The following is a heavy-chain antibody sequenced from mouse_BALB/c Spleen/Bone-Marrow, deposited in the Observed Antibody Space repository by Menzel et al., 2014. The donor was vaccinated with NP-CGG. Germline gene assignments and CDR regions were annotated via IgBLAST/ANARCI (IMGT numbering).Heavy chain of an antibody. CDR2: ITSVGVYT. J-gene: IGHJ4*01. Sequence: EVKLVESGGGLVKPGGSLKLSCAASGFTFSSYTMSWVRQTPEKRLEWVATITSVGVYTNYPDSVKGRFTISRDNAKNTLYLQMSSLKSEDTAMYYCTRDLYDGYSYYAMDYWGQGTSVTVSS. V-gene: IGHV5-6-4*01. D-gene: IGHD2-3*01. CDR3: TRDLYDGYSYYAMDY. CDR1: GFTFSSYT.